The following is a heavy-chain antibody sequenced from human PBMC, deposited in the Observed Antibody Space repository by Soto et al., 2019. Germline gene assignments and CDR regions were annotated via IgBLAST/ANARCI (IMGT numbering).Heavy chain of an antibody. CDR3: AREKDSSGYIGY. V-gene: IGHV1-2*04. D-gene: IGHD3-22*01. CDR2: INPNSGGT. Sequence: ASVKVSCKASGGTFSSYAISWVRQAPGQGLEWMGWINPNSGGTNYAQKFQGWVTMTRDTSISTAYMELSRLRSDDTAVYYCAREKDSSGYIGYWGQGTLVTVSS. CDR1: GGTFSSYA. J-gene: IGHJ4*02.